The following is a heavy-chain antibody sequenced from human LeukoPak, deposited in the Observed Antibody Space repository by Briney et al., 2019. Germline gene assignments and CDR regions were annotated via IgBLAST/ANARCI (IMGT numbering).Heavy chain of an antibody. Sequence: SETLSLTCAVSGYSISSDYYWGWIRQPPGKGLEWIGSIYQSGSTYYNPSLKSRVTISVDTSKNHFSLKLRSVTAADTAVYYCAMCHCSSTSCYGGLGYLGYWGQGTLVTVSS. CDR2: IYQSGST. CDR1: GYSISSDYY. CDR3: AMCHCSSTSCYGGLGYLGY. D-gene: IGHD2-2*01. V-gene: IGHV4-38-2*01. J-gene: IGHJ4*02.